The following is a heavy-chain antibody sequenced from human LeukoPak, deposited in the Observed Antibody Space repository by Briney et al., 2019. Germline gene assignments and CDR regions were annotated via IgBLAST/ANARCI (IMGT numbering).Heavy chain of an antibody. CDR1: GGSISSYY. CDR3: ARDFWDYYDSSGYYPPAGAFDI. CDR2: IYYSGGT. Sequence: SETLSLTCTVSGGSISSYYWSWIRQPPGKGLEWIGYIYYSGGTNYNPSLKSRVTISVDTSKNQFSLKLSSVTAADTAVYYCARDFWDYYDSSGYYPPAGAFDIWGQGTMVTVSS. V-gene: IGHV4-59*12. J-gene: IGHJ3*02. D-gene: IGHD3-22*01.